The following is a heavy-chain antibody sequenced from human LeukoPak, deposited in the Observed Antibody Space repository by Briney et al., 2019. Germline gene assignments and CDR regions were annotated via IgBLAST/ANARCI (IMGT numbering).Heavy chain of an antibody. D-gene: IGHD2-2*01. CDR1: GYTFTDYY. V-gene: IGHV1-2*02. CDR3: SRTLCGSSSCDVHEKDWFDP. CDR2: INPISGGT. J-gene: IGHJ5*02. Sequence: ASVKVSCKASGYTFTDYYIHWVRQAPGHGLEWMGWINPISGGTNYAQKFQGRVTMTRDTSISTAYLDLSGLRSDDTAVYYCSRTLCGSSSCDVHEKDWFDPWDQGTLVTVS.